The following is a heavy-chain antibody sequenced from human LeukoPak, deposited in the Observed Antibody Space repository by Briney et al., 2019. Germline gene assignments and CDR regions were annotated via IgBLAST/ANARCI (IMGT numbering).Heavy chain of an antibody. J-gene: IGHJ3*02. CDR2: IYTSGST. V-gene: IGHV4-61*02. CDR3: ARDAGYCSSTSCYTEVAFDI. CDR1: GGSISSGSYY. Sequence: SETLSLTCTVSGGSISSGSYYWSWIRQPAGKGLEWIGRIYTSGSTNYNPSLKSRVTISVDTSKNQFSLKLSSVTAADTAVYYCARDAGYCSSTSCYTEVAFDIWGKGTMVTASS. D-gene: IGHD2-2*02.